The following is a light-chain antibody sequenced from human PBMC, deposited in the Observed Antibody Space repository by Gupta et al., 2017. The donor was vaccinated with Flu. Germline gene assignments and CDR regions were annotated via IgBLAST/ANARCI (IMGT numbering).Light chain of an antibody. CDR2: GAS. V-gene: IGKV3-20*01. CDR1: QTVAGSF. Sequence: FLLTHSPGSVSLYPVEGATLSCRASQTVAGSFLAWYHQQPGQAPRLLIYGASTRAPGIPDRFSGSGSGTDFTLTITRLEPEDFAVYYCQLYGSSPAYTFGQGTKLEI. CDR3: QLYGSSPAYT. J-gene: IGKJ2*01.